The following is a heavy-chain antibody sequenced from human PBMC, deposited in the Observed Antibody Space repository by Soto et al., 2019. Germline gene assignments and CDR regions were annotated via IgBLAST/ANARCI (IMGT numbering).Heavy chain of an antibody. J-gene: IGHJ4*02. V-gene: IGHV3-15*01. Sequence: EVHLVESGGGLVKPGGTLRLSCGASGFPFTKAWMSWVRQAPGKGLEWVGRIKSTTDGGRIDYAASVKGRFTISRDDSNNPLYLQMKSLKTEDTAVYYCTTSVTGTPRAIDYWGQGTLVTVSS. CDR3: TTSVTGTPRAIDY. CDR1: GFPFTKAW. D-gene: IGHD1-7*01. CDR2: IKSTTDGGRI.